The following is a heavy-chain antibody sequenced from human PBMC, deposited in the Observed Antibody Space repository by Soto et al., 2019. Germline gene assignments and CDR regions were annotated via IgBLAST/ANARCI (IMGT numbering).Heavy chain of an antibody. J-gene: IGHJ3*02. Sequence: GGSLRLSCAASGFTFSSYSMNWVRQAPGKGLEWVSYISSSSSTIYYADSVKGRFTISRDKGKNSLYLQMNSLRAEDTAVYYCARDRSASDPYCSGGSCWGGVRDAFDIWGQGTMVTVSS. CDR1: GFTFSSYS. CDR3: ARDRSASDPYCSGGSCWGGVRDAFDI. D-gene: IGHD2-15*01. CDR2: ISSSSSTI. V-gene: IGHV3-48*01.